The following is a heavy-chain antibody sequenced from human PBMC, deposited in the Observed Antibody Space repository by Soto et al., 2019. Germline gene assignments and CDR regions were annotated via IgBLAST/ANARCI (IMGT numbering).Heavy chain of an antibody. V-gene: IGHV3-74*01. J-gene: IGHJ4*02. Sequence: EVQLVESGGGLVQPGGSLRLSCATSGFTFSRYWMHWVRQAPGKGLMWVSRITPDGSSTSYADSVKGRFTISRDNAKNTLYLQMNGLRAEDTAIYYCARDLIIVDTPGDDFDYWGQGTLVAVSS. CDR1: GFTFSRYW. CDR2: ITPDGSST. D-gene: IGHD5-12*01. CDR3: ARDLIIVDTPGDDFDY.